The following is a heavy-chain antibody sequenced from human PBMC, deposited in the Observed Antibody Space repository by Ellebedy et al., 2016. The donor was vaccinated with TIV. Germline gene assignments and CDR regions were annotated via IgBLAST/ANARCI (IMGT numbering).Heavy chain of an antibody. CDR2: INRYGSDI. J-gene: IGHJ4*02. D-gene: IGHD3-16*01. CDR1: GFAFSTYW. Sequence: GESLKISCAASGFAFSTYWMHWVRQAPGKGLVWVSRINRYGSDIAYADSVKGRFTISRDNAKNTLFLQMDSLTADDTALYYCGGDFDNGHLLGYWGQGTMVTVSS. CDR3: GGDFDNGHLLGY. V-gene: IGHV3-74*01.